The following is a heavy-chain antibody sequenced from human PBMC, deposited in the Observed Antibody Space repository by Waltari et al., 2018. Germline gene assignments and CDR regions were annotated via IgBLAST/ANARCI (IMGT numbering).Heavy chain of an antibody. V-gene: IGHV3-15*01. J-gene: IGHJ4*01. CDR1: GFRFTPAW. CDR2: ITSQNDGATT. CDR3: TTLDAPWGG. Sequence: EVQMVESGGGSMKPGDSLRLSCVASGFRFTPAWLTWVRQAPGKGLEWGGRITSQNDGATTDFAASLRGRFSSSRDDSQNMVFLQMSSLRIEDTAVYYCTTLDAPWGGWGHGTLVTVSS. D-gene: IGHD7-27*01.